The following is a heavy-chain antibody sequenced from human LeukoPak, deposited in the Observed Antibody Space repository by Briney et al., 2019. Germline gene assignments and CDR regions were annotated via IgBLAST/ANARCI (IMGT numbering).Heavy chain of an antibody. Sequence: SVKVSCKASGGTFSSYAISWVRQAPGQGLEWMGGIIPIFGTANYAQKFQGRVTITADESTSTAYMELSSLRSEDTAVYYCARVGLSGIAAAGTDPYYMDVWGKGTTVTISS. V-gene: IGHV1-69*13. CDR1: GGTFSSYA. J-gene: IGHJ6*03. D-gene: IGHD6-13*01. CDR3: ARVGLSGIAAAGTDPYYMDV. CDR2: IIPIFGTA.